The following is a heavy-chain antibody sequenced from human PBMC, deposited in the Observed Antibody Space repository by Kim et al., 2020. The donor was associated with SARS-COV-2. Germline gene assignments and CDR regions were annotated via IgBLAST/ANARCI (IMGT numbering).Heavy chain of an antibody. CDR2: IHSDTSSI. Sequence: GGSLRLSCAASGFTFSIFSMNWVRQAPGKGLEWVSYIHSDTSSIYYADSVKGRFTISRDNAKHSLSLQMRSLRDEDTALYYCARDDFGLVPGLFDLWGQGTLVTVSS. J-gene: IGHJ4*02. V-gene: IGHV3-48*02. CDR3: ARDDFGLVPGLFDL. CDR1: GFTFSIFS. D-gene: IGHD2-2*01.